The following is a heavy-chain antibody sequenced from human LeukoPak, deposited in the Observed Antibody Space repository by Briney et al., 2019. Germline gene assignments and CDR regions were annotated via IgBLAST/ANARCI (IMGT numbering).Heavy chain of an antibody. CDR2: ISAYNGNT. CDR3: ARDGRQRLAQGNWFDP. J-gene: IGHJ5*02. D-gene: IGHD6-25*01. V-gene: IGHV1-18*01. CDR1: GYTFTSYG. Sequence: ASVKVSCKASGYTFTSYGISWVRQAPGQGLEWMGWISAYNGNTNYAQKLQGRVTMTTDTSTSTAYMELRSLRSDDTAVFYCARDGRQRLAQGNWFDPWGQGTLVTVSS.